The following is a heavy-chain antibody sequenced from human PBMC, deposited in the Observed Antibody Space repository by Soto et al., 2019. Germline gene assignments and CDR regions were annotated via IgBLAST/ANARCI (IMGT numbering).Heavy chain of an antibody. J-gene: IGHJ6*02. Sequence: PSETLSLTCTVSGGSISSYYWSWIRQPPGKGMEWIGYIYYSGSTNYNPSLKSRVTISVDTSKNQFSLKLSSVTAADTAVYYCARDLLLWGGSYRLDYHYGMDVWGQGTTVTVSS. V-gene: IGHV4-59*01. D-gene: IGHD1-26*01. CDR1: GGSISSYY. CDR2: IYYSGST. CDR3: ARDLLLWGGSYRLDYHYGMDV.